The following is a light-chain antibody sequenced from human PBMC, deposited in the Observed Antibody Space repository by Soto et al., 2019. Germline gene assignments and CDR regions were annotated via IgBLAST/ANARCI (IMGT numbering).Light chain of an antibody. CDR1: SSDVGHYNR. Sequence: SALTQPPSVSWSPGQSVTIACTGTSSDVGHYNRVSWYQQPPGTAPKLIIYEVNNRPSGVPDRFSGSKSGNTASLTISGLQAEDEADYYCSFYTSSVTFVFGSGTKVTVL. CDR2: EVN. V-gene: IGLV2-18*01. CDR3: SFYTSSVTFV. J-gene: IGLJ1*01.